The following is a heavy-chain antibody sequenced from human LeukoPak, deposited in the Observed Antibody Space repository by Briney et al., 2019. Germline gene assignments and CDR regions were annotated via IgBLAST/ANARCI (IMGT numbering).Heavy chain of an antibody. CDR1: GFTFSRHA. Sequence: GGSLRLSCAASGFTFSRHAMHWVRQAPGKGLEWVAIISYDGSNKYYADSVKGRFTISRDNSKNTLYLQMNSLRAEDTAVYYCAKLGSTSDYWGQGTLVTVSS. V-gene: IGHV3-30-3*02. CDR3: AKLGSTSDY. J-gene: IGHJ4*02. D-gene: IGHD2-2*01. CDR2: ISYDGSNK.